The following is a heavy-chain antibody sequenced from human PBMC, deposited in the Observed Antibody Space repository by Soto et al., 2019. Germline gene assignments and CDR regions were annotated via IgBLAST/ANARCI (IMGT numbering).Heavy chain of an antibody. CDR1: GFRLSDAW. CDR3: VTDEVPQ. J-gene: IGHJ4*02. CDR2: IKRDADGGTT. V-gene: IGHV3-15*07. Sequence: EVQVVESGGGLVKPGGSLRLSCAASGFRLSDAWVHWVRQAPGKGLQWVGRIKRDADGGTTDYAAPVKGRFIISRDDSKNTLFLHMNSLISDDTVVYYCVTDEVPQWGQGTLVTVSP.